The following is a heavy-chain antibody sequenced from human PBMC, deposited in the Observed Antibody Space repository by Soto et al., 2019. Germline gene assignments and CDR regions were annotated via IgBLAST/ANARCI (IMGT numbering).Heavy chain of an antibody. Sequence: QVQLVQSGAEVRKPGSSVKVSCKASGGTFSRHAISWVRQAPGQGLEWMGGIIPIFGTANHAQKFQGRVTIIADESTSTAYMEVSSLSSEDTAVYYCARAGDDCSTPTCYMIDYWGQGTLVTVS. V-gene: IGHV1-69*01. CDR1: GGTFSRHA. J-gene: IGHJ4*02. D-gene: IGHD2-2*02. CDR3: ARAGDDCSTPTCYMIDY. CDR2: IIPIFGTA.